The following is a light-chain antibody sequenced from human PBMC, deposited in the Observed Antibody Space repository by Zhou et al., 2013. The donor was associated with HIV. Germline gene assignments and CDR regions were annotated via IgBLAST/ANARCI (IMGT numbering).Light chain of an antibody. J-gene: IGKJ2*01. CDR3: QHYNSWPTT. Sequence: EVVMTQSPATLSVSPGDRATLSCRASQSVSTNLAWYQQKPGQAPRLLIYGASTRATGIPTRFSGSGSWTDSLSPSAACSLKILLVYYCQHYNSWPTTFGRGDQA. CDR1: QSVSTN. V-gene: IGKV3-15*01. CDR2: GAS.